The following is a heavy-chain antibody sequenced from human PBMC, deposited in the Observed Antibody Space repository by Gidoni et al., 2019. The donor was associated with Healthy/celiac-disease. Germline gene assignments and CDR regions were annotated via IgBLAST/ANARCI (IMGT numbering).Heavy chain of an antibody. CDR3: ARVAGGVRMTTVPYFDY. Sequence: EVQLVESGGGLVQPGGSLRLSCAASGFTFSSYEMYWVRQAPGKGLEWVSYISSSGSTIYYADSVKGRFTISRDNAKNSLYLQMNSLRAEDTAVYYCARVAGGVRMTTVPYFDYWGQGTLVTVSS. CDR2: ISSSGSTI. CDR1: GFTFSSYE. D-gene: IGHD4-4*01. J-gene: IGHJ4*02. V-gene: IGHV3-48*03.